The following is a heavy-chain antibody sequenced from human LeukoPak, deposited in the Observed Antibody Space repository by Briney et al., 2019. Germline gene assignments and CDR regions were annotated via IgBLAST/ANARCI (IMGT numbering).Heavy chain of an antibody. J-gene: IGHJ4*02. CDR2: IGGRGSNI. V-gene: IGHV3-48*01. D-gene: IGHD6-13*01. CDR3: AKTRPLDSSSWSHGDY. Sequence: GGSLRLSCAASGFTFSSYSMNWVRQAPGKGLEWVSYIGGRGSNICYADSVKGRFTISRDNAKNTLYLQMNSLRAEDTAVYYCAKTRPLDSSSWSHGDYWGQGTLVTVSS. CDR1: GFTFSSYS.